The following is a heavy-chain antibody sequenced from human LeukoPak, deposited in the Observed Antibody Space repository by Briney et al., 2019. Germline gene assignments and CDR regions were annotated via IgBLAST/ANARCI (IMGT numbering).Heavy chain of an antibody. CDR3: ASGIAVSGTAY. J-gene: IGHJ4*02. CDR1: GFTFSNFG. Sequence: GRSPRLSCAASGFTFSNFGMHWVRQAPGKGLEWVALIWYDGSNEYYADSVKGRFTISRDNSKNTLYLQMNSLRAEDTAVYYCASGIAVSGTAYWGQGTLVTVSS. D-gene: IGHD6-19*01. CDR2: IWYDGSNE. V-gene: IGHV3-33*01.